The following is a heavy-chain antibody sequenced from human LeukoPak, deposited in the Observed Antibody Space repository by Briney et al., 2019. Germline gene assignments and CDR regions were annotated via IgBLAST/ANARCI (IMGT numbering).Heavy chain of an antibody. CDR3: ARQWELRGWFDL. V-gene: IGHV4-59*08. D-gene: IGHD1-26*01. CDR1: GGSINSYY. CDR2: IYYSGST. J-gene: IGHJ5*02. Sequence: PSETASLTCTVSGGSINSYYWSWIGQPPGKGLEWIGYIYYSGSTNYNPSLKSRVTISVDTSKNQFSLKLSSVTAADTAVYYCARQWELRGWFDLWGQGSLVTVSS.